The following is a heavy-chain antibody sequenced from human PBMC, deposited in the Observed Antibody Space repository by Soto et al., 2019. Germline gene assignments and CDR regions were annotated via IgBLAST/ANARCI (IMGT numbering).Heavy chain of an antibody. CDR2: IIPIFGTA. Sequence: QVQLVQSGAEVKKPRASVKVSCKASGGTFSSYAISWVRQAPGQGIEWMGGIIPIFGTANYAQKFQGRVTILADEATSTGHMELSSRRSEDTAVYSCARAGSSSHVEMGYYYDMDVCGQGTTVTVSS. V-gene: IGHV1-69*19. CDR3: ARAGSSSHVEMGYYYDMDV. D-gene: IGHD6-6*01. J-gene: IGHJ6*02. CDR1: GGTFSSYA.